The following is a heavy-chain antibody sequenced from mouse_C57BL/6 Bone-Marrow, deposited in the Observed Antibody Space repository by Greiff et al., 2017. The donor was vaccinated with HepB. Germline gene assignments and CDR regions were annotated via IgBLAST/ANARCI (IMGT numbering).Heavy chain of an antibody. V-gene: IGHV1-19*01. D-gene: IGHD1-1*01. CDR3: ARSTTVVLDY. CDR2: INPYNGGT. CDR1: GYTFTDYY. J-gene: IGHJ2*01. Sequence: EVQLQQSGPVLVKPGASVKMSCKASGYTFTDYYMNWVKQSHGKSLEWIGVINPYNGGTSYNQKFKGKATLTVDKSSSTAYMELNSLTSEDSAVYYCARSTTVVLDYWGQGTTLTVSS.